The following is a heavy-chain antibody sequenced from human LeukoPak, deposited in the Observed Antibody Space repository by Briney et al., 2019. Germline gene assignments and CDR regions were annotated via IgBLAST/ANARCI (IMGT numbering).Heavy chain of an antibody. CDR3: ANRRAASGTGFDY. D-gene: IGHD6-13*01. CDR2: ISGGGDIT. Sequence: GGSLRLSCAASGFTFSNYAMNWVRRAPGKGLEWVSGISGGGDITYYADSVKGRLTISRDNSKNTLYLQMNSLRAEDTAVYYCANRRAASGTGFDYWGQGTLVTVSS. J-gene: IGHJ4*02. CDR1: GFTFSNYA. V-gene: IGHV3-23*01.